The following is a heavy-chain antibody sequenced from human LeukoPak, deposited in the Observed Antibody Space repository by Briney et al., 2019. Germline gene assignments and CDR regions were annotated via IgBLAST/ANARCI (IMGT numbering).Heavy chain of an antibody. J-gene: IGHJ6*02. D-gene: IGHD3-10*01. CDR1: GGSFSGYY. CDR3: ARHRDQVEITMVRGVIPLWFDV. CDR2: INHSGST. Sequence: ETLSLTCAVYGGSFSGYYWSWIRQPPGKGLEWIGEINHSGSTNYNPSLKSRVTISVDTSKNQFSLKLSSVTAADTAVYYCARHRDQVEITMVRGVIPLWFDVWGQGTTVTVSS. V-gene: IGHV4-34*01.